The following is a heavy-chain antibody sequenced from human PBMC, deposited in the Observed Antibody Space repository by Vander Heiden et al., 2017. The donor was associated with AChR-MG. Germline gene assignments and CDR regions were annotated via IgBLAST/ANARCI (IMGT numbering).Heavy chain of an antibody. CDR1: GGFISSSSYY. V-gene: IGHV4-39*01. Sequence: QLQLQESGPGLVKPSETLSLTCTVSGGFISSSSYYWGWIRQPPGKGLEWIGSIYYSGSTYYNPSLKSRVTISVDTSKNQFSLELSSVTAADTAVYYCARLGLPAGIAVAPEWGQGTLVTVSS. D-gene: IGHD6-19*01. J-gene: IGHJ1*01. CDR3: ARLGLPAGIAVAPE. CDR2: IYYSGST.